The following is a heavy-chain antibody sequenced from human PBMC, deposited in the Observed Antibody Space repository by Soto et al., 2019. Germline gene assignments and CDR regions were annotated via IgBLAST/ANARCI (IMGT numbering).Heavy chain of an antibody. CDR3: ASPIRLERRMDYYGMDV. CDR2: ISSSSSYT. V-gene: IGHV3-11*06. CDR1: GFTFSDYY. D-gene: IGHD1-1*01. J-gene: IGHJ6*02. Sequence: GGSLRLSCAASGFTFSDYYMSWIRQAPGKGLEWVSYISSSSSYTDYADSVKGRFTISRDNAKNSLYLQMNSLRAEDTAVYYCASPIRLERRMDYYGMDVWGQGTTVTVAS.